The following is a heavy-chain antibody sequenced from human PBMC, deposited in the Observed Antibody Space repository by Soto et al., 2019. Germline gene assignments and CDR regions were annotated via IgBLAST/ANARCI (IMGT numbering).Heavy chain of an antibody. V-gene: IGHV3-48*02. Sequence: DVQLVGSGGGLVQPGGSLRLSCVASGFPFSSYAMHWVRQAPGKGLEWISYINGASSTTFYADSVKGRFTVSRDNAKNSLNLQMSSLRHEDTAFYYWARELSHWGQG. CDR2: INGASSTT. CDR3: ARELSH. CDR1: GFPFSSYA. J-gene: IGHJ1*01.